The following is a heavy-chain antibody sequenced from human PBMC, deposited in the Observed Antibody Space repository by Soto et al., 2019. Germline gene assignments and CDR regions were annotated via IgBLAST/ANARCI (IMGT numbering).Heavy chain of an antibody. J-gene: IGHJ1*01. D-gene: IGHD2-15*01. Sequence: ASVKVSCKASGYLLTAYSMHWVRLAPGQGLEWMSVVNPSGGSTKYAQNFQGRVTMTRDTSTTTIYMELSSLRSDDTAIYYCAREENCRGGTCYSDYFHRWGQGTLVTVS. V-gene: IGHV1-46*01. CDR2: VNPSGGST. CDR1: GYLLTAYS. CDR3: AREENCRGGTCYSDYFHR.